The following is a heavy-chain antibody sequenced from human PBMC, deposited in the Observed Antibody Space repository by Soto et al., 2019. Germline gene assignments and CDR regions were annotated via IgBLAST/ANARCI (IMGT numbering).Heavy chain of an antibody. CDR2: ISYDGSNK. V-gene: IGHV3-30*18. CDR1: GFTFSSYG. J-gene: IGHJ6*02. CDR3: AEDRVVVPAARSYYYYGMDV. Sequence: GGSLRLSCAASGFTFSSYGMHWVRQAPGKGLEWVAVISYDGSNKYYADSVKGRFTISRDNSKNTLYLQMNSLRAEDTAVYYCAEDRVVVPAARSYYYYGMDVWGQGTTVTVSS. D-gene: IGHD2-2*01.